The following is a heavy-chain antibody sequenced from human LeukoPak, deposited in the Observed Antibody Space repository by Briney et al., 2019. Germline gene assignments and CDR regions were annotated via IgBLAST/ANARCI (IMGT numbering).Heavy chain of an antibody. V-gene: IGHV3-64*04. D-gene: IGHD2-21*02. J-gene: IGHJ4*02. Sequence: GGSLRLSCLASGFTFSSYVMHWVRQAPGKGLDYVSAIYTDGSTTYYADSVKGRFTISRDNSKNTLYLQMNSLRDEDTAVYYCARGPIVVVTLGGYFDYWGQGTLVTVSS. CDR1: GFTFSSYV. CDR3: ARGPIVVVTLGGYFDY. CDR2: IYTDGSTT.